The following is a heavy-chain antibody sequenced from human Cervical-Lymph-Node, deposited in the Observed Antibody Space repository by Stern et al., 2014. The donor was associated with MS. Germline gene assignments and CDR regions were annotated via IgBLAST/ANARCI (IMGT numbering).Heavy chain of an antibody. Sequence: HVQLQESGPGLVKPSETLSLTCTVSGGSISSYYWSWIRQPPGKGLEWIGYIYYSGSTNYNPSLKSRVTISVDTSKNQFSLKLSSVTAADTAVYYCARGAGWFDPWGQGTLVTVSS. CDR1: GGSISSYY. CDR2: IYYSGST. J-gene: IGHJ5*02. V-gene: IGHV4-59*01. CDR3: ARGAGWFDP.